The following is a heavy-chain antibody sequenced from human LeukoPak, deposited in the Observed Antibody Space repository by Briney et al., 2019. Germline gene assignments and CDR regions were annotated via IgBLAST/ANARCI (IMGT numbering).Heavy chain of an antibody. CDR1: GYTFTGYY. D-gene: IGHD3-22*01. CDR3: ARVRRITMIVVVITHRGHYYGMDV. Sequence: ASVKVSCKASGYTFTGYYMHWVRQAPGQGLEWMGWINPNSGGTNYAQKFQGRVTMTRDTSISTAYMELSRLRSDDTAVYYCARVRRITMIVVVITHRGHYYGMDVWGQGTTVTVSS. V-gene: IGHV1-2*02. J-gene: IGHJ6*02. CDR2: INPNSGGT.